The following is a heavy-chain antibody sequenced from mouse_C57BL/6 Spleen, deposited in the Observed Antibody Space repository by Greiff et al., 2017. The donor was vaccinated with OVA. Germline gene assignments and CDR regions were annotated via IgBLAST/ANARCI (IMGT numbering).Heavy chain of an antibody. CDR1: GYSFTGYY. D-gene: IGHD2-3*01. CDR2: INPSTGGT. J-gene: IGHJ2*01. CDR3: ARYDGYPDY. Sequence: VQLKESGPELVKPGASVKISCKASGYSFTGYYMHWVKQSSEKSLEWIGEINPSTGGTSCNQKFKGKATLTVDKSSSTAYMQLKSLTSEDSAVYYCARYDGYPDYWGQGTTLTVSS. V-gene: IGHV1-43*01.